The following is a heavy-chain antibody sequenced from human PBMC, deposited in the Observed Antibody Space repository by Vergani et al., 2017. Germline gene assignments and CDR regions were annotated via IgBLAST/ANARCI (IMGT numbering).Heavy chain of an antibody. J-gene: IGHJ1*01. CDR2: IYTSGST. Sequence: QVQLQESGPGLVKPSQTLSLTCTVSGGSISSGSYYWSWIRQPAGKGLEWIGRIYTSGSTNYNPSLKSRVTISVDTSKNQFSLKLSSVTAADTAVYYCARVPDYVVNSGYFQHWGQCTLATVSS. CDR3: ARVPDYVVNSGYFQH. V-gene: IGHV4-61*02. CDR1: GGSISSGSYY. D-gene: IGHD4-23*01.